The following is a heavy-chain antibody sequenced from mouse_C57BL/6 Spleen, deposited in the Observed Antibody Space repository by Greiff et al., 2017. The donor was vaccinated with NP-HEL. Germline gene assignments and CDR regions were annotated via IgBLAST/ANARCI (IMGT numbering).Heavy chain of an antibody. J-gene: IGHJ2*01. D-gene: IGHD2-1*01. CDR1: GYTFTSYC. CDR3: AIDGNLDY. Sequence: QVQLQQPGAELVKPGASVKVSCQASGYTFTSYCMHWVKQSPGQGLEWIGRIHPSDSVTTYNQKFNGKATLTVDKSSSTAYMQLSSLTSEDSAVYYCAIDGNLDYWGQGTTLTVSS. CDR2: IHPSDSVT. V-gene: IGHV1-74*01.